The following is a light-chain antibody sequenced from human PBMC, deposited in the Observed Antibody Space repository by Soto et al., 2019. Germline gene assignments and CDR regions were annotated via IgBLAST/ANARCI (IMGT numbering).Light chain of an antibody. V-gene: IGLV1-44*01. CDR2: SND. CDR1: GSNVGSNT. CDR3: ATWDDSLNGWV. J-gene: IGLJ3*02. Sequence: QSVLTQPPSASGTPGQRVTISCSGSGSNVGSNTVNWFQQFPGTAPKLLIYSNDQRPSGVPDRFSGSKSGTSASLAISGLHSDDEADYYCATWDDSLNGWVFGGGTKLTVL.